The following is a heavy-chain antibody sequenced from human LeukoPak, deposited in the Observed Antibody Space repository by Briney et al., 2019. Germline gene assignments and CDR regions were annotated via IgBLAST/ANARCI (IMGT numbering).Heavy chain of an antibody. CDR2: IYSGGST. CDR1: GFTVSSNY. V-gene: IGHV3-66*02. Sequence: AGGSLRLSCAASGFTVSSNYMSRVRQAPGKGLEWVSVIYSGGSTYYADSVKGRFTISRNNSKNTLYLQMNSLRAEDTAVYYCARGLYAIHDYYGMDVWGQGTTVTVSS. D-gene: IGHD2-8*01. J-gene: IGHJ6*02. CDR3: ARGLYAIHDYYGMDV.